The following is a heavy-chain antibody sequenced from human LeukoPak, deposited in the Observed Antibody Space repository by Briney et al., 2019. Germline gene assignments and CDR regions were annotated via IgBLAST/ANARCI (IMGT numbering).Heavy chain of an antibody. D-gene: IGHD6-19*01. CDR3: ARPLRYSSGCFNY. V-gene: IGHV3-7*01. Sequence: QPGGSLRLSCAASGFTFSSYWMTWVRQAPGKGLEWVANIKEDGTEQNYLDSVKGRFTISRDNAKNSLYLQMNSLRAEDTAVYYCARPLRYSSGCFNYWGQGALVTVSS. CDR1: GFTFSSYW. CDR2: IKEDGTEQ. J-gene: IGHJ4*02.